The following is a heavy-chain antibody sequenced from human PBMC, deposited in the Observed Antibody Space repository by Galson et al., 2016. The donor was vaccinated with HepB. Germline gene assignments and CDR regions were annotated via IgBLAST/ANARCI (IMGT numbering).Heavy chain of an antibody. CDR1: GFTFSTYA. V-gene: IGHV3-23*01. Sequence: SLRLSCAASGFTFSTYAMSWVRQAPGKGLEWVSLISGGNTYYADSVSGRFTISRDNSKNTLYLQMNSLRAEDTAVYYCAKVLPYSAGHGMDVRGQGTTVTVSS. D-gene: IGHD6-13*01. CDR3: AKVLPYSAGHGMDV. CDR2: ISGGNT. J-gene: IGHJ6*01.